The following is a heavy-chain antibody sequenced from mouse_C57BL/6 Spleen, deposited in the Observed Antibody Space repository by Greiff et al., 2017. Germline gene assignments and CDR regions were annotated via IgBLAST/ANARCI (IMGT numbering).Heavy chain of an antibody. V-gene: IGHV1-54*01. CDR3: ARDYSNYGGFAY. Sequence: VQLQQSGAELVRPGTSVKVSCKASGYAFTNYLIEWVKQRPGQGLEWIGVINPGSGGTNYNEKFKGKATLTADKSSSTAYMQLSSLTSADSAVYFCARDYSNYGGFAYWGQGTLVTVSA. D-gene: IGHD2-5*01. J-gene: IGHJ3*01. CDR1: GYAFTNYL. CDR2: INPGSGGT.